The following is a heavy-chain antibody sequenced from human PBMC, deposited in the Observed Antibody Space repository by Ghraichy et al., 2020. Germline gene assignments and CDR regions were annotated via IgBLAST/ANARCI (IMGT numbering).Heavy chain of an antibody. J-gene: IGHJ4*02. CDR3: ARSDSGWYHYFDY. V-gene: IGHV5-51*01. CDR1: GYSFTTYW. CDR2: IYPGDSDT. D-gene: IGHD6-19*01. Sequence: GESLNISCKGSGYSFTTYWIAWVRQMPGKGLEWMGIIYPGDSDTKYSPSFQGQVTISADRSISTAYLQWSSLKASDTAVYYCARSDSGWYHYFDYWGQGTLVTVSS.